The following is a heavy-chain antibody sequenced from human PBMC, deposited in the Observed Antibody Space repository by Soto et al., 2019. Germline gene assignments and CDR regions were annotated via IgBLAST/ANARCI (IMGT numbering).Heavy chain of an antibody. CDR3: ARSFLGPDLLADSFVDYYYYMDV. J-gene: IGHJ6*03. D-gene: IGHD3-9*01. Sequence: SETLSLTCTVSGGSISNFYWSWIRQPPGKGLEWIGYVYYTGSTSYNPSLKRRVTFSADSSRGQFSLRLYSVTAADTAVYYCARSFLGPDLLADSFVDYYYYMDVWGQGTTVTVSS. CDR1: GGSISNFY. CDR2: VYYTGST. V-gene: IGHV4-59*08.